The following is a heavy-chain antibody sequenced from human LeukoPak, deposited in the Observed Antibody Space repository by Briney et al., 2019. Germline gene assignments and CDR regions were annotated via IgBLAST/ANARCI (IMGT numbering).Heavy chain of an antibody. CDR3: ARSNPANHCFDP. J-gene: IGHJ5*02. D-gene: IGHD2-2*01. CDR2: IYHSGST. Sequence: SETLSLTCSVSGDSIGSSAYYWGWIRQSPGKGLEWLGSIYHSGSTYDNPSLKSRVTISVDTSKNQFSLKLDSVTAADTAVYSCARSNPANHCFDPWGQGTLVTVSS. V-gene: IGHV4-39*01. CDR1: GDSIGSSAYY.